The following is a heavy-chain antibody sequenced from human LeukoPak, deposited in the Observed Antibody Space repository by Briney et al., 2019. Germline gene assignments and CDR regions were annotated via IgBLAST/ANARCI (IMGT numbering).Heavy chain of an antibody. D-gene: IGHD3-22*01. V-gene: IGHV3-7*01. J-gene: IGHJ4*02. Sequence: GGSLRLSCAASGFTFSSYWMSYLRQAPGKGLEGVANKNQDGSAKYYVDSVKGRFTISRDNAKNSLWLQMNSLRDEDTAEYYCASSHDSSGNDWGQGTLLTVSS. CDR3: ASSHDSSGND. CDR1: GFTFSSYW. CDR2: KNQDGSAK.